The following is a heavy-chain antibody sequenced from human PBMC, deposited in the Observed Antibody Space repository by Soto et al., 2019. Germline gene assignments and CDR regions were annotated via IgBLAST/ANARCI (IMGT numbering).Heavy chain of an antibody. CDR3: ARRARTATTTWGAFDV. CDR2: ISYSADKT. D-gene: IGHD1-7*01. V-gene: IGHV3-23*01. CDR1: GFTFNTYV. J-gene: IGHJ3*01. Sequence: EVQLLESGGGLVQPGGSLRLSCAASGFTFNTYVMNWVRQAPGKGLEWVSTISYSADKTHYADSVKGRFTISSDNSRDTLFLQMNILIADDAAVDYCARRARTATTTWGAFDVWGQGTMVTVSS.